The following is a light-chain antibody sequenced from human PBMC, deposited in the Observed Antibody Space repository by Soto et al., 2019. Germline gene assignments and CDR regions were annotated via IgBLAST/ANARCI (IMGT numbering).Light chain of an antibody. V-gene: IGLV2-23*02. CDR1: SSDVGGYNH. CDR2: EVR. CDR3: CSYAGSSTVV. J-gene: IGLJ2*01. Sequence: QSALTQPASVSGSPGQSITISCTGTSSDVGGYNHVSWYQQHPGKAPKLIIYEVRNRPSGVSNRLSGSKSGNTASLTISGLQAEDEADYYCCSYAGSSTVVFGGGTKLTVL.